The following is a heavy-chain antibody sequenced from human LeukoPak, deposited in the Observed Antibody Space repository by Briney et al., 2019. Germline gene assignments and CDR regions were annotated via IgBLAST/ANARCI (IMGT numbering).Heavy chain of an antibody. D-gene: IGHD3-9*01. CDR2: IYYSGST. Sequence: SETLSLTCTVSGGSISSSSYYWGWIRQPPGKGLEWIGSIYYSGSTYYNPSLKSRVTISVDTSKNQFSLKLSSVTAADTAIYYCARSRYLDWGGAFDMWGQGTMVTVSS. V-gene: IGHV4-39*07. J-gene: IGHJ3*02. CDR3: ARSRYLDWGGAFDM. CDR1: GGSISSSSYY.